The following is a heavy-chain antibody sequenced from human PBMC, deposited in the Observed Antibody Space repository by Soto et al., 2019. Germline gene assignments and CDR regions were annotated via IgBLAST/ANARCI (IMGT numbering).Heavy chain of an antibody. J-gene: IGHJ6*03. Sequence: ASVKVSCKAFGYTFTNYHMHWVRRGPGQGLEWMGWINTNTGNPTYAQGFTGRFVFSLDTSVSTAYLQICSLKAEDTAVYYCARVLLSACFIVVVVAAKGYYYYYMDVWGKGTTVTVSS. CDR1: GYTFTNYH. CDR2: INTNTGNP. CDR3: ARVLLSACFIVVVVAAKGYYYYYMDV. D-gene: IGHD2-15*01. V-gene: IGHV7-4-1*01.